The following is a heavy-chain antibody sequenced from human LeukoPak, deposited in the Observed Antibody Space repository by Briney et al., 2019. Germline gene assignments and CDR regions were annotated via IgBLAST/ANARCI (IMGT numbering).Heavy chain of an antibody. J-gene: IGHJ4*02. V-gene: IGHV4-39*01. Sequence: SETLSLTCTVSGGSISSSSYYWGWIRQPPGKGLEWLGSIYYSGSTYYNPSLKSRVTISVDTSKNQFSLKLSSVTAADTAVYYCARHIVVVTAGFDYWGQGTLVTVSS. CDR3: ARHIVVVTAGFDY. CDR2: IYYSGST. D-gene: IGHD2-21*02. CDR1: GGSISSSSYY.